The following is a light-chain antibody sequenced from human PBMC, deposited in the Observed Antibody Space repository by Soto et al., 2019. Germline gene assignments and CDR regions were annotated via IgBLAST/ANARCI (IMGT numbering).Light chain of an antibody. CDR1: QSVSSTY. J-gene: IGKJ5*01. CDR3: PQSDT. CDR2: GTS. Sequence: EIVLTQSPGTLSLSPGERATLSCRASQSVSSTYLAWYQQKPGQAPRLLIYGTSSRATGIPDRFSGSGSGTYFTLTISRLEPEDFAVYYCPQSDTFGHGTRLEIK. V-gene: IGKV3-20*01.